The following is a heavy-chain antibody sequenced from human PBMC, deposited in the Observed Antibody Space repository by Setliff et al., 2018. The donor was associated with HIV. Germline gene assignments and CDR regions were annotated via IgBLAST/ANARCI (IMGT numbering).Heavy chain of an antibody. CDR2: IIPIFGTA. J-gene: IGHJ3*02. V-gene: IGHV1-69*13. CDR1: GGTFSSYA. D-gene: IGHD5-18*01. Sequence: SVKVSCKASGGTFSSYAISWVRQAPGQGLEWMGGIIPIFGTANYAQKFQGRVTITADESTSTAYMELSSLRSEDTAIYFCASGMRWDTAMGDAFDIWGQGTMVTVSS. CDR3: ASGMRWDTAMGDAFDI.